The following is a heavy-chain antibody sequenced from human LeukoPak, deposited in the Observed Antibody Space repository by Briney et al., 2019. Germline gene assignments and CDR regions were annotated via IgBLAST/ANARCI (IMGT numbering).Heavy chain of an antibody. CDR3: ARGLMVRGLVYFDY. J-gene: IGHJ4*02. CDR2: ITSGSSYI. V-gene: IGHV3-21*01. CDR1: GFTFSSYN. D-gene: IGHD3-10*01. Sequence: GGSLRLSCVASGFTFSSYNMNWVRQAPGQGLEWVSSITSGSSYIYYADSVKGRFTISRDNAKSSLYLQMNSLRAEDTAVYYCARGLMVRGLVYFDYWGQGTLVTVSS.